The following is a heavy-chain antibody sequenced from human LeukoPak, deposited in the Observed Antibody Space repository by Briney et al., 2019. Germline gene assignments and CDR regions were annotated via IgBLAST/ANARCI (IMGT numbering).Heavy chain of an antibody. CDR1: GGSFSGYY. CDR3: ARDLGMVRGLAYY. J-gene: IGHJ4*02. V-gene: IGHV4-34*01. Sequence: SETLSLTCAVYGGSFSGYYWSWIRQPPGKGLEWIGEINHSGSTNYNPSLKSRVTISVDTSKNQFSLKLSSVTAADTAVYYCARDLGMVRGLAYYWGQGTLVTVSS. CDR2: INHSGST. D-gene: IGHD3-10*01.